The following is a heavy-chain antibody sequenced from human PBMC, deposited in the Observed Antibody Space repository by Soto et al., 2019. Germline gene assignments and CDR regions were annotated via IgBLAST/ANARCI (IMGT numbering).Heavy chain of an antibody. CDR1: GFTFRNYD. CDR3: ARTARDFDGLDV. D-gene: IGHD2-21*02. V-gene: IGHV3-13*05. J-gene: IGHJ6*02. CDR2: ISAAGDP. Sequence: EVQLVESGGGLVQPGGSLRLSCEASGFTFRNYDMHWVRQGTGKGLEWVSGISAAGDPDYADSVEGRFTISRENAQNSFFLQMNSLRVGDTAVYYCARTARDFDGLDVWGQGTTVIVSS.